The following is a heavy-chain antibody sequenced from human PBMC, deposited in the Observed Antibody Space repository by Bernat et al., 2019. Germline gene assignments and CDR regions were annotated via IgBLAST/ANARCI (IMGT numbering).Heavy chain of an antibody. J-gene: IGHJ3*02. V-gene: IGHV3-23*01. D-gene: IGHD3-10*01. Sequence: EVQLLESGGGLVQPGGSLRLSCAASGFTISSYAMSWVRQAPGTGLEWVSVISGKGDYTSYADSVKGSFTISRDKSKKTLYLQLNSLRAEDTAKYYCATPLRRGFMDAFDIWGQGTMVTVSS. CDR3: ATPLRRGFMDAFDI. CDR2: ISGKGDYT. CDR1: GFTISSYA.